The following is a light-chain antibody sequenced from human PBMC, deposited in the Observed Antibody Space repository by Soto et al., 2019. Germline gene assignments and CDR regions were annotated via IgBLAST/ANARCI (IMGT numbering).Light chain of an antibody. Sequence: EIVLTQSPGTLSLSPGERATLSCRASQSVSSSYLAWYQQKPGQAPRLLIYGASSRATGIPDRFSGSGSGTEFPPTISRLEPEDFAVYYCQQYGSSLWTFGQGTKVEIK. J-gene: IGKJ1*01. CDR3: QQYGSSLWT. CDR1: QSVSSSY. CDR2: GAS. V-gene: IGKV3-20*01.